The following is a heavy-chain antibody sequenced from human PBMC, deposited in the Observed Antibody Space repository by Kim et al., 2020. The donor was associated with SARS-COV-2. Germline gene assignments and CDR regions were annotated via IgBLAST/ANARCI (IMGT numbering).Heavy chain of an antibody. CDR3: GRHGTGDFRSIDY. J-gene: IGHJ4*02. V-gene: IGHV5-51*01. Sequence: GESLKISCKGSGYSFTNYWIGWVRQMPGKGLEWMGIIYGDDSDTRYSPSFQGQVTVSADKFISTAYLQWNSLKASDTAMYYCGRHGTGDFRSIDYWVQGTLVTVSS. CDR1: GYSFTNYW. CDR2: IYGDDSDT. D-gene: IGHD1-1*01.